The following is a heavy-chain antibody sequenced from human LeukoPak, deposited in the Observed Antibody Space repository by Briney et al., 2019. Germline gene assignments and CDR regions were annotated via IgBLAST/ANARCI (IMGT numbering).Heavy chain of an antibody. V-gene: IGHV3-21*01. Sequence: GGSLRLSCAASGFTFSTSTMNWVRQAPGMGLEWVSSISSSNDYIYYADSVKGRFTISRDNAKNSLYLQMNSLRAEDKAVDYCGKTLNGAGFPNWFAPGGKETLVTVSS. CDR3: GKTLNGAGFPNWFAP. CDR2: ISSSNDYI. J-gene: IGHJ5*02. CDR1: GFTFSTST. D-gene: IGHD2-8*01.